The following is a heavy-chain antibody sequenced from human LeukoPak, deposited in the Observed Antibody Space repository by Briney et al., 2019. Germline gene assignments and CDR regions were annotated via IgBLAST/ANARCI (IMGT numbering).Heavy chain of an antibody. CDR3: ARGVSGKDLYYYDSSGYYLVDY. CDR1: GFTFSSYW. V-gene: IGHV3-7*03. CDR2: INQDGSEK. D-gene: IGHD3-22*01. J-gene: IGHJ4*02. Sequence: PGGSLRLSCAASGFTFSSYWMSWVRQAPGKGLEWVANINQDGSEKYYVDSVRGRFTISRDNARNSLYLQMNSLRAEDTAVYYCARGVSGKDLYYYDSSGYYLVDYWGQGTLVTVSS.